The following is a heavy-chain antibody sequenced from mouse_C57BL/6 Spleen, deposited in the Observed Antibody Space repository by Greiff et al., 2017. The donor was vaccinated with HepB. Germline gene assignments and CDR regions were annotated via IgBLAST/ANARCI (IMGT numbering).Heavy chain of an antibody. CDR3: ARERISYPFAY. CDR2: IHPNSGST. CDR1: GYTFTSYW. J-gene: IGHJ3*01. V-gene: IGHV1-64*01. Sequence: QVQLQQPGAELVKPGASVKLSCKASGYTFTSYWMHWVKQRPGQGLEWIGMIHPNSGSTNYNEKFKSKATLTVDKSSSTAYRQLSSLTSEDSAVYYCARERISYPFAYWGQGTLVTVSA. D-gene: IGHD1-1*01.